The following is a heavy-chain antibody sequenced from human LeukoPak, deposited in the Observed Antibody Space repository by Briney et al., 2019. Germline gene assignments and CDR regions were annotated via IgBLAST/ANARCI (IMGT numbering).Heavy chain of an antibody. V-gene: IGHV3-23*01. J-gene: IGHJ4*02. CDR1: GFTFSIYA. D-gene: IGHD5-18*01. CDR2: ISGSGGST. Sequence: PGGSLRLSCAASGFTFSIYAMTWVRQAPGKGLEWVSAISGSGGSTYYADSVKGRFTISRDNSKNTLYLQMNSLRAEDTAVYYCAKSRGYSYGYYYFDYWGQGTLVTVSS. CDR3: AKSRGYSYGYYYFDY.